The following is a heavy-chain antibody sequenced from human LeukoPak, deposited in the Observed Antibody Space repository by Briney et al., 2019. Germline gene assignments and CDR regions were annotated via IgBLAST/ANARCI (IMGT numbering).Heavy chain of an antibody. CDR3: ARPSELLDFDY. J-gene: IGHJ4*02. CDR1: GYTLTGYY. V-gene: IGHV1-2*02. Sequence: GASVKVSCKASGYTLTGYYMHWVRQAPGQGLEWMGWMNPNSGGTNYAQKLQGRVTMTTDTSTSTAYMELRSLRSGDTAVYYCARPSELLDFDYWGQGTLVTVSS. D-gene: IGHD1-26*01. CDR2: MNPNSGGT.